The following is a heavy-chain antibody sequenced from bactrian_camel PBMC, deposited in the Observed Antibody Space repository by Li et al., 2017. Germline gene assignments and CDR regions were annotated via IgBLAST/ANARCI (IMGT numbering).Heavy chain of an antibody. D-gene: IGHD6*01. V-gene: IGHV3-2*01. CDR1: EFTFSSYY. CDR3: ATGRWYAGMPPPGNLDS. Sequence: HVQLVESGGGLVQPGGSLRLSCQTFEFTFSSYYMSWVRQAPGKGLEWVSSIYSDGRNTYYADSVKNRFTISRDNAKDTVYLQMDSLKPEDAGIYYCATGRWYAGMPPPGNLDSWGQGTQVTVS. CDR2: IYSDGRNT. J-gene: IGHJ6*01.